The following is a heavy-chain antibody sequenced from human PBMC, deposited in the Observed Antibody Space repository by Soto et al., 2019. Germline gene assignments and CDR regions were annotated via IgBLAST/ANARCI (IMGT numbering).Heavy chain of an antibody. CDR1: GGSISSGGYY. CDR3: ARGEYSSSWYRPVGYCSGGSCYGWFDP. V-gene: IGHV4-31*03. J-gene: IGHJ5*02. CDR2: IYYSGST. D-gene: IGHD2-15*01. Sequence: QVQLQESGPGLVKPSQTLSLTCTVSGGSISSGGYYWSWIRQHPGKGLEWIGYIYYSGSTYYNPSLKGRVTISVDTSKNQFSLKLSSVTAADTAVYYCARGEYSSSWYRPVGYCSGGSCYGWFDPWGQGTLVTVSS.